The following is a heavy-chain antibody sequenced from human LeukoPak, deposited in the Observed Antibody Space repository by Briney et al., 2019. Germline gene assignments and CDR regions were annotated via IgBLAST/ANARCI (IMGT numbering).Heavy chain of an antibody. Sequence: SETLSLTCTVSGGSISSSSYYWGWIRQPPGKGLEWIGSIYYSGSTYYNPSLKSRVTISVDTSKNQFSLKLSSVTAADTAVYYCARDDYNYYGSSPYFDYWGQGTLVTVSS. J-gene: IGHJ4*02. CDR1: GGSISSSSYY. CDR2: IYYSGST. CDR3: ARDDYNYYGSSPYFDY. V-gene: IGHV4-39*07. D-gene: IGHD3-10*01.